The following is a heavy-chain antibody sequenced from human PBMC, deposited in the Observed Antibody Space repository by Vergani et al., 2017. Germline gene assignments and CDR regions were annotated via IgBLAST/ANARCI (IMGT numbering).Heavy chain of an antibody. CDR2: IIPILGIA. J-gene: IGHJ6*02. CDR1: GGTFSSYT. CDR3: ARDGPEQLAYYYYGMDV. Sequence: QVQLVQSGAEVKKPGSSVKVSCKASGGTFSSYTISWVRQAPGQGLEWMGRIIPILGIANYAQKFQGRVTITADKSTSTAYMELSSLRSEDTAVYYCARDGPEQLAYYYYGMDVWGQGTTVTVSS. D-gene: IGHD6-13*01. V-gene: IGHV1-69*08.